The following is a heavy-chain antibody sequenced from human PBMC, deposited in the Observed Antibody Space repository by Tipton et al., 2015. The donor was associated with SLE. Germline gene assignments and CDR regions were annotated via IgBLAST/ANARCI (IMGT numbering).Heavy chain of an antibody. CDR1: GGSISSGGYY. Sequence: TLSLTCTVSGGSISSGGYYWSWIRQYPGKGLEWIGYISYSGSTNYNSSLKSRLTISVDTSKNQFSLKLTSVTAADTAVYRCTRVPRYNWNYIADWGQGTLVSVSS. CDR2: ISYSGST. J-gene: IGHJ4*02. CDR3: TRVPRYNWNYIAD. V-gene: IGHV4-31*03. D-gene: IGHD1-7*01.